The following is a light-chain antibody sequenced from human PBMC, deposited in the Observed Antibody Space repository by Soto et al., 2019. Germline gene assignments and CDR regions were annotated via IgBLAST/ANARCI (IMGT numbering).Light chain of an antibody. Sequence: EIVMTQSPATMSVSPGERATLSCGASQSVSSNLAWYQQKPGQAPRLLIYGASTRATGIPARFSGSGSGTEFTLTISGLEPEDFAVYYCQQFGNSLWTFGQGTKVDIK. V-gene: IGKV3-15*01. CDR3: QQFGNSLWT. CDR1: QSVSSN. J-gene: IGKJ1*01. CDR2: GAS.